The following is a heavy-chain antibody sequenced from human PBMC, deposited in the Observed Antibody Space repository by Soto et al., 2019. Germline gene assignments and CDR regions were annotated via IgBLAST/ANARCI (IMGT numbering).Heavy chain of an antibody. J-gene: IGHJ6*02. V-gene: IGHV1-18*04. D-gene: IGHD3-3*01. CDR1: GYSFTKYA. CDR2: ISTYNGDT. Sequence: ASVKVSCKASGYSFTKYAISWVRQAPGQGLEWMGWISTYNGDTNYAQSLQGRVTMTTDTSASTAYMELKSLRSDDTAVYYCARVSQGLNEDFWSGPDGMDGWGQGSRV. CDR3: ARVSQGLNEDFWSGPDGMDG.